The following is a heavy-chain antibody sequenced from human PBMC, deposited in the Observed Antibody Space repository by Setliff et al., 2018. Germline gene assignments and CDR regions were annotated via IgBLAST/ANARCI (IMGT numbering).Heavy chain of an antibody. CDR2: IYHNGNT. Sequence: ETLSLTCTVSGGSISPYFWSWIRQSPGKGLEWIGYIYHNGNTNFNPSLKSRVTMSVDTSKNQFALNLTSVTAADTAVYYCARDRSAYSYGLDVWGQGTTVTVSS. V-gene: IGHV4-4*08. CDR3: ARDRSAYSYGLDV. CDR1: GGSISPYF. J-gene: IGHJ6*02.